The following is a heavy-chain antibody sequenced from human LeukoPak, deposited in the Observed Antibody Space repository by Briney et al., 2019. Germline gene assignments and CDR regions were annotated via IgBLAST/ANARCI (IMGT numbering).Heavy chain of an antibody. J-gene: IGHJ6*03. CDR1: GGSISSSSYY. CDR3: ASANYYYYYYMDV. CDR2: INQSGST. Sequence: SETLSLTCTVSGGSISSSSYYWGWIRQPPGKGLEWIGEINQSGSTNYNPSLKSRVTISIDTSKNQFSLKLTSVTAADTAVYYCASANYYYYYYMDVWGKGTTVTVSS. V-gene: IGHV4-39*07.